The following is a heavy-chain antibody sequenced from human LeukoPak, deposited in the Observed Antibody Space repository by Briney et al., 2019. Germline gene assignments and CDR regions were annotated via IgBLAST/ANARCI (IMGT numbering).Heavy chain of an antibody. J-gene: IGHJ3*01. CDR1: GFTVSNNY. V-gene: IGHV3-53*05. CDR3: AKANPLIVGARAGGPINF. CDR2: VYGGGST. D-gene: IGHD1-26*01. Sequence: GGSLRLSCAAAGFTVSNNYLSWVRQAPGKGLEWVSVVYGGGSTYYADSVKGRFTISRDNSKNTLFLQMNSLRIKDTAVYYCAKANPLIVGARAGGPINFWGQGTMVTVSS.